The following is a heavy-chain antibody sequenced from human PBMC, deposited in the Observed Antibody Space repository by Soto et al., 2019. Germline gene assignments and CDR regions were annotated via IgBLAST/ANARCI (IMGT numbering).Heavy chain of an antibody. J-gene: IGHJ4*02. CDR3: ARVKYYDYIWGISSSVPFDY. V-gene: IGHV4-34*01. Sequence: QVQLRQWGARLLKPSETLSLTCAVYGGSFSTYYYWSWIRQPPGKGLEWIVEINHSGSTNYNPSLKRRLIISVDTSKIQFSLKLSSVTDADTAIYYCARVKYYDYIWGISSSVPFDYWGQGPLVTVSS. CDR1: GGSFSTYYY. CDR2: INHSGST. D-gene: IGHD3-16*01.